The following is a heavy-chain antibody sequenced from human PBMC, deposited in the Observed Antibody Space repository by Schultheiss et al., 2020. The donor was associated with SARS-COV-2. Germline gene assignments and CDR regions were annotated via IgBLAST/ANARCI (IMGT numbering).Heavy chain of an antibody. V-gene: IGHV3-13*05. D-gene: IGHD3-3*01. Sequence: GGSLRLSCAASGFTFSSYDMHWVRQATGKGLEWVSAIGTAGDPYYPCSVKGRFTISRDNAKNSLYLQMNSLRAEDTAVYYCSREPNYDFWSRYSPVSPRSPHYCCYSGMDVWGQGTTVTVSS. CDR2: IGTAGDP. J-gene: IGHJ6*02. CDR1: GFTFSSYD. CDR3: SREPNYDFWSRYSPVSPRSPHYCCYSGMDV.